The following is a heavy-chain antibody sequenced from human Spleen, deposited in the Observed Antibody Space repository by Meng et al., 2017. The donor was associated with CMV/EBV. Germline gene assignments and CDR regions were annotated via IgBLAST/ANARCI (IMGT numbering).Heavy chain of an antibody. V-gene: IGHV3-23*01. D-gene: IGHD4-23*01. J-gene: IGHJ4*02. CDR2: FSGSGSST. Sequence: CAASGFIVRMYAISWVRQAPGKGLEWVSGFSGSGSSTHYADSVKGRFTISRDFSKNTLYLQMSGLRAEDTAVYYCATTVVIGYSLDYWGQGTVVTVSS. CDR1: GFIVRMYA. CDR3: ATTVVIGYSLDY.